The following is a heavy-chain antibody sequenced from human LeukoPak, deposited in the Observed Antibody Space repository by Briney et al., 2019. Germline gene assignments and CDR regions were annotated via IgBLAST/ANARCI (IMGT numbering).Heavy chain of an antibody. Sequence: PGGSLRLSCEASGFTFSNYWMTWVRQAPGKGLEWVANIKQDGSETYYVDSVKGRFTLSRDNARNSLYLQMNYLGVDDTAVYYRGRRGMTGTARLWGPETLVSIS. J-gene: IGHJ4*02. CDR1: GFTFSNYW. V-gene: IGHV3-7*01. CDR3: GRRGMTGTARL. CDR2: IKQDGSET. D-gene: IGHD1-7*01.